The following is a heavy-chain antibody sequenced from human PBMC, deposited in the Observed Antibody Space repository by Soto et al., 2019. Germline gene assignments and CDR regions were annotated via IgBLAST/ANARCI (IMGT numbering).Heavy chain of an antibody. D-gene: IGHD2-8*01. CDR1: GYSFTDYH. J-gene: IGHJ6*02. CDR2: INPKSGGT. Sequence: ASVKVSCKASGYSFTDYHIHWVRQAPGQGLEWLGRINPKSGGTSTAQKFQGWVTMTRDRSISTVYVELTRLRSDDTAVYFCARGHSTDCSNGVCSFFYNHEMDVWGQGTTVTVSS. V-gene: IGHV1-2*04. CDR3: ARGHSTDCSNGVCSFFYNHEMDV.